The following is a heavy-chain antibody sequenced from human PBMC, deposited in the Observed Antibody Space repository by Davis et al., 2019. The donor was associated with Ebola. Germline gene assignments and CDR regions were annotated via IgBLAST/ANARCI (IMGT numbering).Heavy chain of an antibody. V-gene: IGHV1-69*06. CDR3: TTPGGQDSGYDVFDI. Sequence: SVKVSCKASGGTFSTYAISWVRQAPGQGLEWMGGIIPIFGTANYAQKFQGRVTITADKSTGTAYMELSSLRSEDTALYYCTTPGGQDSGYDVFDIWGQGTMVTVSS. CDR1: GGTFSTYA. CDR2: IIPIFGTA. D-gene: IGHD5-12*01. J-gene: IGHJ3*02.